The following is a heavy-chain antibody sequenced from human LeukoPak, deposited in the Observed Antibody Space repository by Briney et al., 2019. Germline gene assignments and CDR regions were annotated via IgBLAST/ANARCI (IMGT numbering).Heavy chain of an antibody. J-gene: IGHJ6*04. CDR2: ISYDGSNK. D-gene: IGHD3-9*01. Sequence: GGSLTLSCAASGFTFSSYAMHWVRQAPGKGLEWVAVISYDGSNKYYADSVKGRFTISRDNSKNTLYLQMNSLRAEDTAVYYCAKARFDNYGMDVWGKGTTVTVSS. CDR1: GFTFSSYA. CDR3: AKARFDNYGMDV. V-gene: IGHV3-30*04.